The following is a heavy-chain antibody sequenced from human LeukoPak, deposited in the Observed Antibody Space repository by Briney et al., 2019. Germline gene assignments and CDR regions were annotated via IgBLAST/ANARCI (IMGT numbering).Heavy chain of an antibody. CDR2: IYYSGST. Sequence: SETLSLTCTVSGGSISSYYWSWIRQPPGKGLEWIGYIYYSGSTNYNPSLKSRVTISVDTSKNQFSLKLSSVTAADTAVYYCASSSLRGSDAFISGAKGQWSPSLQ. CDR1: GGSISSYY. J-gene: IGHJ3*02. CDR3: ASSSLRGSDAFIS. D-gene: IGHD3-16*01. V-gene: IGHV4-59*01.